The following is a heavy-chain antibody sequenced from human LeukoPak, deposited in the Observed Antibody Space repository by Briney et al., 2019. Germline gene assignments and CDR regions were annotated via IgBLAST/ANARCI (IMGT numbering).Heavy chain of an antibody. V-gene: IGHV3-33*01. CDR1: GFTFSSYD. J-gene: IGHJ4*02. CDR3: ARANWAGIEAPATDY. CDR2: IWYDGSNK. Sequence: GGSLRLSCAASGFTFSSYDMHWVRQAPGKGLEWVAVIWYDGSNKYYADSVKGRFTISRDNSKNTLFLQMNSLRTEDTAVYFCARANWAGIEAPATDYWGQGTLVTVSS. D-gene: IGHD2-15*01.